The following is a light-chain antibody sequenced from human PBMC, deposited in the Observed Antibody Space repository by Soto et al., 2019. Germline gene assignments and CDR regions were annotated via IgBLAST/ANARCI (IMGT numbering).Light chain of an antibody. CDR2: DVS. CDR3: SSYTSSSTPVV. CDR1: SSDVGGYNY. J-gene: IGLJ3*02. Sequence: QSALTQPASVSGSPGQSITISCTGTSSDVGGYNYVSWYQQYPGKAPKIMIYDVSNRPSGVSNRFSGSKSGNTASLTISGLQTEDEADYYCSSYTSSSTPVVFGGGTQLTVL. V-gene: IGLV2-14*01.